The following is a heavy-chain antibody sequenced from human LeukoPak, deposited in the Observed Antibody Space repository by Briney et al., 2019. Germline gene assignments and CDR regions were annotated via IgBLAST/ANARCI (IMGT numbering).Heavy chain of an antibody. D-gene: IGHD4-23*01. Sequence: SETLSLTCTVSGVATSSSNYYWAWIRQPPGKGLEWMGSIFYSGTTHYNPSLKSRVTISVDTSKNQFSLKLSSVTAADTAVYYCARLSNYGGHSGDGYWGQGTLVTVSS. J-gene: IGHJ4*02. V-gene: IGHV4-39*01. CDR2: IFYSGTT. CDR3: ARLSNYGGHSGDGY. CDR1: GVATSSSNYY.